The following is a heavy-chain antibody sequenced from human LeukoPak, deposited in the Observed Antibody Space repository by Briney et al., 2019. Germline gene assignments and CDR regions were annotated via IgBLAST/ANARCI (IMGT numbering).Heavy chain of an antibody. CDR1: GYTFTGYY. D-gene: IGHD3-3*01. J-gene: IGHJ6*02. V-gene: IGHV1-2*04. Sequence: ASVKVSCKASGYTFTGYYMHWVRQAPGQGLEWMGWINPNSGGTNYAQKFQGWVTMTRDTSISTAYMELSSLRSEDTAVYYCASADYDFWSGYYPFWYYGMDVWGQGTTVTVSS. CDR3: ASADYDFWSGYYPFWYYGMDV. CDR2: INPNSGGT.